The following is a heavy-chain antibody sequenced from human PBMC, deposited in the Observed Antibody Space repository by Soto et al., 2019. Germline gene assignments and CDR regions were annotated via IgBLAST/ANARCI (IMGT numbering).Heavy chain of an antibody. Sequence: QVQLVQSGAEVKKPGASVKVSCEASGYSFTRPAMDWVRQAPGQRLEWMGWISVGNDKTRYSQKFQGRVTITRDTSATATHMELTSLTSEDTAMYYCGKKAGTADFDFWGQGTQVTVSS. D-gene: IGHD1-1*01. J-gene: IGHJ4*02. CDR2: ISVGNDKT. CDR1: GYSFTRPA. CDR3: GKKAGTADFDF. V-gene: IGHV1-3*01.